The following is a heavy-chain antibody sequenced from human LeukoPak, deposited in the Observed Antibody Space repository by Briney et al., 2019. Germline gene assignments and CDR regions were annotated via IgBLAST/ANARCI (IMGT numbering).Heavy chain of an antibody. V-gene: IGHV1-2*02. D-gene: IGHD1/OR15-1a*01. CDR1: GYTFTAYN. Sequence: GASVKVSCQASGYTFTAYNIHCGRHAPGQGLEWMGLINPSSGFTSCAQPFQGRVTMTRDTSISTVYMEMSRLKSDDPAMYYCARGRVEQGDYWGQGALVTVSS. CDR2: INPSSGFT. CDR3: ARGRVEQGDY. J-gene: IGHJ4*02.